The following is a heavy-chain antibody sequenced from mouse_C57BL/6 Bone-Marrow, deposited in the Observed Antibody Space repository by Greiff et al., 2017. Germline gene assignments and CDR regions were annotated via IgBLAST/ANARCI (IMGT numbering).Heavy chain of an antibody. Sequence: QVQLQQPGAELVRPGTSVKLSCKASGYTFTSYWMHWVKQRPGQGLEWIGVIDPSDSYTNYNQKFKGKATLTVDTSSSTAYMQLSSLTSEDSAVYYGARGVPFDYWGQGTTLTVSS. V-gene: IGHV1-59*01. J-gene: IGHJ2*01. CDR2: IDPSDSYT. CDR1: GYTFTSYW. CDR3: ARGVPFDY.